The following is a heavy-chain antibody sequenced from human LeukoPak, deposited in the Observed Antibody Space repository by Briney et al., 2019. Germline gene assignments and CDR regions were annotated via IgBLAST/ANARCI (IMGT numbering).Heavy chain of an antibody. Sequence: SETLSLTCAVYGGSFSGYYWSWIRQPPGKGLEWIGEINHSGSTNYNPSLKSRATISVDTSKNQFSLKLSSVTAADTAVYYCARVTTVTTSYYYYYYGMDVWGQGTTVTVSS. D-gene: IGHD4-17*01. V-gene: IGHV4-34*01. CDR2: INHSGST. CDR3: ARVTTVTTSYYYYYYGMDV. CDR1: GGSFSGYY. J-gene: IGHJ6*01.